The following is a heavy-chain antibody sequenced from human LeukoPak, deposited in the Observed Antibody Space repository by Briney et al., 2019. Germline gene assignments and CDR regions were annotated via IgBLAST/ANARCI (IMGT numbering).Heavy chain of an antibody. J-gene: IGHJ4*02. D-gene: IGHD3-9*01. V-gene: IGHV1-8*01. CDR2: MNPNSGDT. Sequence: ASVKVSRKASGYTFTSYDINWVRQATGQGLEWMGWMNPNSGDTGYAQKFQGRVTMTRNTSISTAYMELSSLRSEDTAVYYCATITSLTGYQPPDYWGQGTLVTVSS. CDR3: ATITSLTGYQPPDY. CDR1: GYTFTSYD.